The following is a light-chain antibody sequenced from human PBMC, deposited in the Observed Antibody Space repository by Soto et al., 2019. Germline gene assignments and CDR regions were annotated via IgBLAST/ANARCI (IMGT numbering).Light chain of an antibody. CDR2: DGS. CDR1: QNLHIF. CDR3: QQRTRWPMT. Sequence: EIVLTQSPATLSVSPGERVTLSFRASQNLHIFLNWYQQRPGQAPRPLIYDGSKRAAGVPDRISGDGSGTDYTLTISSLEPEDFAVYYCQQRTRWPMTFGQGTRLEIK. J-gene: IGKJ5*01. V-gene: IGKV3-11*01.